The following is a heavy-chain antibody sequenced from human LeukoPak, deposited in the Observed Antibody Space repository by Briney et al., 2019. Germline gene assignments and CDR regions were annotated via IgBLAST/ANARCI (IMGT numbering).Heavy chain of an antibody. J-gene: IGHJ5*02. D-gene: IGHD6-6*01. Sequence: PSETLSLTCTVSGGSISSYYWSWIRQPPGKGLEWIGYIYTSGSTNYNPSLKSRVTISVDTSKNQFSLKLSSVTAADTAVYYCARSSIAARRGGFDPWGRGTLVTVSS. CDR1: GGSISSYY. CDR3: ARSSIAARRGGFDP. CDR2: IYTSGST. V-gene: IGHV4-4*09.